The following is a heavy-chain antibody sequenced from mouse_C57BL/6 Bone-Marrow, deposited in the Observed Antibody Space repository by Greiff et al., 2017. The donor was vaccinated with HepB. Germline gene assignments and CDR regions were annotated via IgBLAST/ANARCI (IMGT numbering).Heavy chain of an antibody. CDR2: IYPSDSET. J-gene: IGHJ3*01. Sequence: QVQLQQPGAELVRPGSSVKLSCKASGYTFTSYWMDWVKQRPGQGLEWIGNIYPSDSETHYNQKFKDKATLTVDKSSSTAYMQLSSLTSEDSAVYYCARGDEEAWFAYWGQGTLVTVSA. CDR3: ARGDEEAWFAY. CDR1: GYTFTSYW. V-gene: IGHV1-61*01.